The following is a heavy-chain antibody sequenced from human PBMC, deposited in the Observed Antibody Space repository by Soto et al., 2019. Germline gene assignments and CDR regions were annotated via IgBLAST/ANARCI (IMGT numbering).Heavy chain of an antibody. CDR2: INPNSGGT. CDR3: ARDTLSTVTLPH. V-gene: IGHV1-2*02. Sequence: ASVKVSCKASGYTFTGYYMHWVRQAPGQGLGWMGWINPNSGGTNYAQKFQGRVTMTRDTSISTAYMELSRLRSDDTAVYYCARDTLSTVTLPHWGQGTLVTVSS. CDR1: GYTFTGYY. D-gene: IGHD4-17*01. J-gene: IGHJ4*02.